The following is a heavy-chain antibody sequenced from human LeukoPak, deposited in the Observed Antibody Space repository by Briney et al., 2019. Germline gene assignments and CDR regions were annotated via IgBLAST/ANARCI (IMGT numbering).Heavy chain of an antibody. J-gene: IGHJ4*02. CDR3: ARESGDGYNSLEY. CDR1: GFTFSSYW. CDR2: IKTDGSQI. D-gene: IGHD5-24*01. V-gene: IGHV3-7*03. Sequence: GGSVRLSCVASGFTFSSYWMTWVRQAPGKGLEWVANIKTDGSQIYYVDSVKGRFTISRDNAKNSLYLQMNSLRAEDTAMYYCARESGDGYNSLEYWGQGTLVTVSS.